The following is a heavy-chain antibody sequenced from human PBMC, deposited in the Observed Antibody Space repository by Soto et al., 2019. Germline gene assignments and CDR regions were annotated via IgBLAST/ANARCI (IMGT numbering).Heavy chain of an antibody. CDR3: ARVGVYCSSTSCSGAWFAP. J-gene: IGHJ5*02. V-gene: IGHV4-31*03. Sequence: PSETLSLTCTVSGGSISSGGYYWSWIRQHPGKGLEWIGYIYYSGSTYYNPSLKSRVTISVDTSKNQFSLKLSSVTAADTAVYYCARVGVYCSSTSCSGAWFAPWGQGTLVTVSS. CDR1: GGSISSGGYY. CDR2: IYYSGST. D-gene: IGHD2-2*01.